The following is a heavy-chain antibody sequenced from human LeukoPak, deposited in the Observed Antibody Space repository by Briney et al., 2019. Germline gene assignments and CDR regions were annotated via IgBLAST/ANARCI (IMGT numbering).Heavy chain of an antibody. CDR3: TTGGSVIVAGTRAFDI. CDR2: IKSEIDGGAT. Sequence: GRSLRLSCAASGFTFINTWMNWVRQAPGKGLEWVGRIKSEIDGGATDYAAPVQGRFTISRDDSQATLYLQMNSLKTEDTAVYYCTTGGSVIVAGTRAFDIWGQGTMVTVSS. J-gene: IGHJ3*02. CDR1: GFTFINTW. D-gene: IGHD5-12*01. V-gene: IGHV3-15*07.